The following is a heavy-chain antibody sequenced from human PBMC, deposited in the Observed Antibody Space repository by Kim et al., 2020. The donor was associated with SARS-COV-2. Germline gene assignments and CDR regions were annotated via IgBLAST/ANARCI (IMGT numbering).Heavy chain of an antibody. D-gene: IGHD6-19*01. CDR2: IWYDGSNK. CDR3: AKMNSVAGINYGMDV. J-gene: IGHJ6*02. V-gene: IGHV3-33*06. Sequence: GGSLRLSCAASGFTFSSYGMHWVRQAPGKGLEWVAVIWYDGSNKYYADSVKGRFTISRDNSKNTLYLQMNSLRAEDTAVYYCAKMNSVAGINYGMDVWGQGTTVTVSS. CDR1: GFTFSSYG.